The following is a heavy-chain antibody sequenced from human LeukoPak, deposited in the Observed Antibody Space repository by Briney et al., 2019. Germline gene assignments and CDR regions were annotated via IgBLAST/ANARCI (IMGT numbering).Heavy chain of an antibody. CDR3: ARRYCSSISCTLDY. Sequence: GGSLRLSCAASGFIVSTTYMSWVRQAPGKGLEWVSYISSGGSTIYYADSVKGRFTISRDNAKNSLYLQVNSLRAEDTAVYYCARRYCSSISCTLDYWGQGTLVTVSS. V-gene: IGHV3-11*04. D-gene: IGHD2-2*01. CDR2: ISSGGSTI. CDR1: GFIVSTTY. J-gene: IGHJ4*02.